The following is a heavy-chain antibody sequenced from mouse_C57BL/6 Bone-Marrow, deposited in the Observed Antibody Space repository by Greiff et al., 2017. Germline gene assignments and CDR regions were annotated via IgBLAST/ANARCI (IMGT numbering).Heavy chain of an antibody. Sequence: VQLQQSGAELARPGASVKMSCKASGYTFTSYTMHWVKQRPGQGLEWIGYINPSSGYTKYNQKFKDKATLTADKSSSTAYMQLSSLTSEDSAVYYCARRGLNWYFDVWGTGTTVTVSS. CDR3: ARRGLNWYFDV. V-gene: IGHV1-4*01. CDR1: GYTFTSYT. J-gene: IGHJ1*03. CDR2: INPSSGYT.